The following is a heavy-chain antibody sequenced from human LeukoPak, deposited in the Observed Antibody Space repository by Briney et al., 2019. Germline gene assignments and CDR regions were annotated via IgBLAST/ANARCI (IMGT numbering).Heavy chain of an antibody. CDR3: ARIGFYSSWYFDY. V-gene: IGHV3-7*01. CDR2: IKQDGSEK. D-gene: IGHD6-6*01. CDR1: GFTFSSYW. Sequence: GGSLRLSCAASGFTFSSYWMNWVRQAPGKGLEWVANIKQDGSEKYYVGSVKGRFTISRDNAKNSLYLQMNSLTAEDTAVYYCARIGFYSSWYFDYWGQGTLVTVSS. J-gene: IGHJ4*02.